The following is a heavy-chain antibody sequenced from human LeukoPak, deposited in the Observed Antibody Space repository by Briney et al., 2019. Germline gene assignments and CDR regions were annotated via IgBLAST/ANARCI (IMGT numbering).Heavy chain of an antibody. J-gene: IGHJ6*02. D-gene: IGHD6-13*01. CDR2: IIPIFGTA. CDR1: GGTFSSYA. V-gene: IGHV1-69*13. CDR3: ARGSSSWYRSPYYYGVDV. Sequence: ASVKVSCKASGGTFSSYAISWVRQAPGQGLEWMGGIIPIFGTANYAQKFQGRVTITADESTSTAYMELSSLRSEDTAVYYCARGSSSWYRSPYYYGVDVWGQGTTVTVSS.